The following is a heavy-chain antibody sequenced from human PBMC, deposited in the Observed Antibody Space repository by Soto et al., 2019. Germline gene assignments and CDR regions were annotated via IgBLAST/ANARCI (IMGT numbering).Heavy chain of an antibody. J-gene: IGHJ4*02. D-gene: IGHD3-3*01. CDR2: INPSGGST. Sequence: GSVKVSCKASGYTFTSYYMHLVRQAPGQGLEWMGIINPSGGSTSYAQKFQGRVTMTRDTSTSTVYMELSRLRSEDTAVYYCARDSITIFGVAMTQHFDYWGQGTLVTVSS. V-gene: IGHV1-46*01. CDR1: GYTFTSYY. CDR3: ARDSITIFGVAMTQHFDY.